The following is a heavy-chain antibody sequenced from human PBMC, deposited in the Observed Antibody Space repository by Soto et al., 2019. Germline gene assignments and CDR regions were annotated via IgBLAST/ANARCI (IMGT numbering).Heavy chain of an antibody. V-gene: IGHV4-31*03. D-gene: IGHD5-18*01. Sequence: PSETLSLTCTVSGASVSTGAYYWGWVRQRPGRGLEWIGYVYESGYTYYNMSLKSRLTISLDRSNNQFSLGLTSVTAAHAAADLCVRPRGHRAMVFPWFDQGGQG. CDR2: VYESGYT. CDR3: VRPRGHRAMVFPWFDQ. CDR1: GASVSTGAYY. J-gene: IGHJ5*02.